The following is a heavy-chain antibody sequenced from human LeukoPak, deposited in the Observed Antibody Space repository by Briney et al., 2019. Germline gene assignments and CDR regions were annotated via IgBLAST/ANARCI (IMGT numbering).Heavy chain of an antibody. CDR1: GFTFSSFS. Sequence: GGSLRLSCAASGFTFSSFSMNWVRQAPGKGLEWISYISSSSSSTYYADSVKGRFTISRDNAKNSLYLQMNSLRAEDTAVYYCARVIGSYGDSAYWGQGALVTVSS. J-gene: IGHJ4*02. V-gene: IGHV3-48*04. CDR2: ISSSSSST. CDR3: ARVIGSYGDSAY. D-gene: IGHD4-17*01.